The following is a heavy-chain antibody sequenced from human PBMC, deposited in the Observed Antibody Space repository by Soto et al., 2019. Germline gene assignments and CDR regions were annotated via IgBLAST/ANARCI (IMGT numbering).Heavy chain of an antibody. CDR3: AGYIVVVPAAMSPYNWYDP. CDR1: GASISSSHYY. Sequence: SDTLSLTCTVSGASISSSHYYWGWIRQPPGRGLEWIGSFYYSGSTYYNPSLESRVTISSDTSNNQFSLKLSSVTAADTAVYYCAGYIVVVPAAMSPYNWYDPGGQGTLVNVSS. CDR2: FYYSGST. J-gene: IGHJ5*02. V-gene: IGHV4-39*01. D-gene: IGHD2-2*01.